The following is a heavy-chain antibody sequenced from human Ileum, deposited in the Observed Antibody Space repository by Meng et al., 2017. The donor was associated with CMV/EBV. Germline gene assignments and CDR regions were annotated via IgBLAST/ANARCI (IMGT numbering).Heavy chain of an antibody. V-gene: IGHV4-39*07. CDR1: GGSISSSNYY. CDR2: IYYSDST. J-gene: IGHJ4*02. CDR3: GGGYSGAFHY. Sequence: QGTGPGSVRASETLSLTCSVSGGSISSSNYYWGWIRQPPGKGLEWIGIIYYSDSTYYNPSLKSRVTLSRDTSKNQFSLTMNSLTAADTAVYYCGGGYSGAFHYWGQGTLVTVSS. D-gene: IGHD2-15*01.